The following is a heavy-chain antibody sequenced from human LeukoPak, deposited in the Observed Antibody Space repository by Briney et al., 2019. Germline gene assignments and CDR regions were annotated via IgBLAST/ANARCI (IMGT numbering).Heavy chain of an antibody. CDR3: ARADIVVVPSPDV. J-gene: IGHJ6*04. Sequence: ASVKVSCKASGYTFTGYYMHWARQAPGQGLEWMGWINPNSGGTNYAQKFQGRVTMTRDTSISTAYMELSRLRSDDTAVYYCARADIVVVPSPDVWGKGTTVTVSS. D-gene: IGHD2-2*01. CDR2: INPNSGGT. V-gene: IGHV1-2*02. CDR1: GYTFTGYY.